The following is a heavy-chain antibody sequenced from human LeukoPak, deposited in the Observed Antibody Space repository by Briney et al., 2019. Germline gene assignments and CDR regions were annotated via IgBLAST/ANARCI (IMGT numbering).Heavy chain of an antibody. Sequence: SETLSLTCAGYGGSFSGYYWSWIRQPPGKGLEWIGEINHSGSTNYNPSLKSRVTISVDTSKNQFSLKLSSVTAADTAVYYCARHGYYPDAFDIWGQGTMVTVSS. V-gene: IGHV4-34*01. CDR2: INHSGST. CDR3: ARHGYYPDAFDI. CDR1: GGSFSGYY. J-gene: IGHJ3*02. D-gene: IGHD3-22*01.